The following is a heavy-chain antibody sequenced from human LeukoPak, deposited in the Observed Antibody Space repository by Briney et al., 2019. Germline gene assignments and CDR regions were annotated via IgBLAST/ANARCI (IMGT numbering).Heavy chain of an antibody. CDR2: IYYSGST. Sequence: PSETLSLTCAVYGGSFSGYYWSWIRQPPGKGLEWIGYIYYSGSTNYNPSLKSRVTISVDTSKNQFSLKLSSVTAADTAVYYCARAHYDFWSGYLNWFDPWGQGTLVTVSS. D-gene: IGHD3-3*01. J-gene: IGHJ5*02. CDR3: ARAHYDFWSGYLNWFDP. CDR1: GGSFSGYY. V-gene: IGHV4-59*01.